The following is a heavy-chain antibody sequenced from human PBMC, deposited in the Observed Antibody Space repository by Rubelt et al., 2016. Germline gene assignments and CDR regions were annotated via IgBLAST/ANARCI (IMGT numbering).Heavy chain of an antibody. CDR3: ARHASLAGFGHYDIPDAFDI. CDR2: INHSGST. CDR1: GGSFSGYY. Sequence: QVQLQQWGAGLLKPSETLSLTCAVYGGSFSGYYWSWIRQPPGKGLEWIGEINHSGSTNYNPSLKSLLSISVDTSKNQFSLKLISVTAADTAVYYCARHASLAGFGHYDIPDAFDIWGQGTMVTVSS. V-gene: IGHV4-34*01. D-gene: IGHD3-22*01. J-gene: IGHJ3*02.